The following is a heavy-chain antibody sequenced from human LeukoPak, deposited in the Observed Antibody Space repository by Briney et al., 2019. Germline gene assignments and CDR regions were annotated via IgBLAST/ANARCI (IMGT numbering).Heavy chain of an antibody. V-gene: IGHV1-46*01. CDR1: GYTFTSYY. D-gene: IGHD5-18*01. Sequence: ASVKVSCKASGYTFTSYYMHWVRQAPGQGLEWMGIINPSGGSTSYAQKFQGRVTVTRDMSTSTVYMELSSLRSEDTAVYYCARDVAPDTAMVKGAFDIWGQGTMVTVSS. J-gene: IGHJ3*02. CDR2: INPSGGST. CDR3: ARDVAPDTAMVKGAFDI.